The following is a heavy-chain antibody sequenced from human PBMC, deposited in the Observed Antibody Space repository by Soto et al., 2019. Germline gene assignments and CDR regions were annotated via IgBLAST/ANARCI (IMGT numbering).Heavy chain of an antibody. J-gene: IGHJ6*02. Sequence: SETLSLTCTVSGGSISSYYWSWIRQPPGKGLEWIGYIYYSGSTNYNPSLKSRVTISVDTSKNQSSLKLSSVTAADTAVYYCARAEAVAGTDYCYYGMDVWGQGTTVTVSS. D-gene: IGHD6-19*01. CDR2: IYYSGST. V-gene: IGHV4-59*01. CDR3: ARAEAVAGTDYCYYGMDV. CDR1: GGSISSYY.